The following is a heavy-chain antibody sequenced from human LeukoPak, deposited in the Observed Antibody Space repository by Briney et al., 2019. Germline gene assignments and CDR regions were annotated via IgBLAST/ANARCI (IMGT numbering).Heavy chain of an antibody. CDR3: ARSYSSSSLGDYWYFDL. V-gene: IGHV4-59*11. CDR2: IYYSGST. Sequence: SETLSLTCTVSGGSISSHYWSWIRQPPGKGLEWIGYIYYSGSTNYNPSLKSRVTISVDTSKNQFSLKLSSVTAADTAVYYCARSYSSSSLGDYWYFDLWGRGTLVTVSS. J-gene: IGHJ2*01. D-gene: IGHD6-6*01. CDR1: GGSISSHY.